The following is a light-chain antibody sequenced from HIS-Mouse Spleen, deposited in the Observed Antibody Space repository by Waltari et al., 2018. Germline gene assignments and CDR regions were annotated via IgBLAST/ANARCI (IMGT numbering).Light chain of an antibody. CDR3: QQYYSTPLT. CDR1: QCVLYSSNNKNY. V-gene: IGKV4-1*01. CDR2: WAS. Sequence: DIVMTQSTDSLAVSLGERATINCHSSQCVLYSSNNKNYLAWSQQKPGQPPKLLIYWASTRESGVPDRFSGSGSGTDFTLTISSLQAEDVAVYYCQQYYSTPLTFGGGTKVEIK. J-gene: IGKJ4*01.